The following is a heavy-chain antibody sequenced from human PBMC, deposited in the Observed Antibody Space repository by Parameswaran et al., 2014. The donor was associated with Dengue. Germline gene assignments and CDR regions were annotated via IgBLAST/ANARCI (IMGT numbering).Heavy chain of an antibody. CDR2: IIPILGIA. CDR3: ASSSTSGGCSGGSCYLGTGTFDY. V-gene: IGHV1-69*02. Sequence: WVRQAPGQGLEWMGRIIPILGIANYAQKFQGRVTITADKSTSTAYMELSSLRSEDTAVYYCASSSTSGGCSGGSCYLGTGTFDYWGQGTLVTVSS. J-gene: IGHJ4*02. D-gene: IGHD2-15*01.